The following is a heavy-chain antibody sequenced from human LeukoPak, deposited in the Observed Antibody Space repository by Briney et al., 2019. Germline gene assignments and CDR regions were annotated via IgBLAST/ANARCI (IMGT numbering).Heavy chain of an antibody. J-gene: IGHJ6*02. CDR3: ARDYDSSGYYFRFYYYYGMDV. Sequence: GGSLRLSCAASGFTFSSYGMHWVRQAPGKGLEGGAVLWYDGSNKYYADSVKGRFTISRDNSKNTLYLQMNSLRAEDTAVYYCARDYDSSGYYFRFYYYYGMDVWGQGTTVTVSS. D-gene: IGHD3-22*01. CDR2: LWYDGSNK. CDR1: GFTFSSYG. V-gene: IGHV3-33*01.